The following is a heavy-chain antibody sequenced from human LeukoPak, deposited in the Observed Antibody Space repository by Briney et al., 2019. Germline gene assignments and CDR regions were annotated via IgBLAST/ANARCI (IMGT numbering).Heavy chain of an antibody. V-gene: IGHV3-23*01. J-gene: IGHJ4*02. D-gene: IGHD1-1*01. CDR3: ARERKYDSNFDY. CDR2: ISGTGFNK. Sequence: GGSLRLSCAASGFSFSLYAMTWVRQAPGKGLEWVSLISGTGFNKHYADSVKGRFAISRDNSKNTLYLQVNSLRADDTAVYYCARERKYDSNFDYWGQGTLVTVSS. CDR1: GFSFSLYA.